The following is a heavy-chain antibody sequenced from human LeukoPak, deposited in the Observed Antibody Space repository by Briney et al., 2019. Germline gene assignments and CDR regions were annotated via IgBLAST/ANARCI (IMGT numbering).Heavy chain of an antibody. CDR2: INPNSGGT. J-gene: IGHJ6*02. D-gene: IGHD6-6*01. CDR3: ARAASIAARYYYYYGMDV. V-gene: IGHV1-2*02. CDR1: GYTFTGYY. Sequence: GASVKVSCKASGYTFTGYYMHWVRQAPGRGLEWMGWINPNSGGTNYAQKFQGRVTMTRDTSISTGYMGLSRLRSDDTAVYYCARAASIAARYYYYYGMDVWGQGTTVTVSS.